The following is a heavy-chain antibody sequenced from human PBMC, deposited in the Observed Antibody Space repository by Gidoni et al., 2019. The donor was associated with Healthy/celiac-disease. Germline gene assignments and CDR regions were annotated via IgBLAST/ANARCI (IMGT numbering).Heavy chain of an antibody. CDR3: ARDLFWSGLGEQDYYYGMDV. Sequence: QVQLVESGGGVVQPGRSLRLSCAASGFPFRSSAMPRVRQAPGKGLEWVAVISYDGSNKYYADSVKGRFTISRDNSKNTLYLQMNSLRAEDTAVYYCARDLFWSGLGEQDYYYGMDVWGQGTTVTVSS. D-gene: IGHD3-3*01. V-gene: IGHV3-30-3*01. J-gene: IGHJ6*02. CDR2: ISYDGSNK. CDR1: GFPFRSSA.